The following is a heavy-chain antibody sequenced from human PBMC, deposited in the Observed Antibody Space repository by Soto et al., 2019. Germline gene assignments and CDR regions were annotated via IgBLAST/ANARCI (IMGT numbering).Heavy chain of an antibody. CDR3: AKRAIAARLYYYYYGMDV. Sequence: GGSLRLSCAASGFTFSSYAMSWVRQAPGKGLEWVSAISGSGGSTYYADSVKGRFTISRDNSKNTLYLQMNSLRAEDTAVYYCAKRAIAARLYYYYYGMDVWSQGTTVTVSS. J-gene: IGHJ6*02. D-gene: IGHD6-6*01. V-gene: IGHV3-23*01. CDR2: ISGSGGST. CDR1: GFTFSSYA.